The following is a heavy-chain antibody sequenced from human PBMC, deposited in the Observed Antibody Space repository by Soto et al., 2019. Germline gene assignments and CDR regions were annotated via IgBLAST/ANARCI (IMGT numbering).Heavy chain of an antibody. CDR3: ARGRSSYGDYVNWYFDL. CDR2: MNPNSGNT. J-gene: IGHJ2*01. CDR1: GYTFTNYD. V-gene: IGHV1-8*01. Sequence: QVQLVKSGAEVKKPGASVKVSCKASGYTFTNYDFNWVRQATGQGLGWMGWMNPNSGNTGHAQKFQGRVTVTRNTSISTAYMELSSLRSDDTAVYYCARGRSSYGDYVNWYFDLWGRGTLVTVSS. D-gene: IGHD4-17*01.